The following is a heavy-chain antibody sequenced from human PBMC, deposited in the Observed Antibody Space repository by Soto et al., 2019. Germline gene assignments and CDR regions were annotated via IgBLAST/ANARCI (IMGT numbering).Heavy chain of an antibody. CDR2: IYYSGST. V-gene: IGHV4-30-4*01. J-gene: IGHJ6*02. Sequence: PSETLSLTCTVSGGSISSGAYYWSWIRQPPGKGLEWIGYIYYSGSTYYNPSLKSRVTISVDTSKNQFSLKLSSVTAADTAVYYCAGGYSGYYLAGYYGMDVWGQGTTVTVSS. CDR3: AGGYSGYYLAGYYGMDV. CDR1: GGSISSGAYY. D-gene: IGHD5-12*01.